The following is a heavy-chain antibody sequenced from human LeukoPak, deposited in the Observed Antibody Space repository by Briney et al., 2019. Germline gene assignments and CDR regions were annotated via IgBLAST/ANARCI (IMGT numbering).Heavy chain of an antibody. CDR3: VKVSAEYDFWSGNHFDY. J-gene: IGHJ4*02. CDR2: ISSNGGST. Sequence: GRSLRLSCSASGFTFSSYAMHWVRQAPGKGLEYVSAISSNGGSTYYADSVKGRFTISRDNSKNTLYLQMSSLRAEDTAVYYCVKVSAEYDFWSGNHFDYWGQGTLVTVSS. CDR1: GFTFSSYA. D-gene: IGHD3-3*01. V-gene: IGHV3-64D*06.